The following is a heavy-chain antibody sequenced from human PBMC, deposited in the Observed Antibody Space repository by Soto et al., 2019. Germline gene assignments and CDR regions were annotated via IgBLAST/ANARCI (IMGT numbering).Heavy chain of an antibody. CDR3: AKRGILGAQGMAYFDL. CDR1: GFTFNTYA. J-gene: IGHJ2*01. V-gene: IGHV3-30*18. CDR2: ITPDGTEQ. Sequence: QVQLMDSGGGVVQPGRSLRLSCAASGFTFNTYAMHWVRQAPGKGLEWGAVITPDGTEQYYADSVKGRFTISRDNSKNTLYLQMNSLGLEDMSIYHCAKRGILGAQGMAYFDLWGRGTLVTVSS. D-gene: IGHD1-26*01.